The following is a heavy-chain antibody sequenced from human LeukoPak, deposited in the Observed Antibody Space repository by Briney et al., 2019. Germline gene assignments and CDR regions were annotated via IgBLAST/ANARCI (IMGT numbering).Heavy chain of an antibody. D-gene: IGHD5-12*01. CDR2: INQDGSAK. V-gene: IGHV3-7*01. CDR1: EFTFSAFW. Sequence: PGGSLRLSCAASEFTFSAFWMSWVRQASGKGLEWVANINQDGSAKYYVDSVKGRFTVSRDNAENSLYLQTNSLRAEDTAIYYCARLWGDATIFDLWGQGTLVTVSS. J-gene: IGHJ4*02. CDR3: ARLWGDATIFDL.